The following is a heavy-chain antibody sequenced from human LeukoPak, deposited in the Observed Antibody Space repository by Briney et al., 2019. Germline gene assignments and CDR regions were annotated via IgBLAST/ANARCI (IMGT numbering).Heavy chain of an antibody. J-gene: IGHJ4*02. Sequence: GGALRLSRAACRFTFRGYVMHSVRQAPGKGPERVAVIFHEGSKKKYADSVKGRFTISTDNSNNTLYLQMNSLREADTAVYYCAISLASGWYCFDSWGEGTLVTVYS. V-gene: IGHV3-30*03. CDR1: RFTFRGYV. D-gene: IGHD6-19*01. CDR2: IFHEGSKK. CDR3: AISLASGWYCFDS.